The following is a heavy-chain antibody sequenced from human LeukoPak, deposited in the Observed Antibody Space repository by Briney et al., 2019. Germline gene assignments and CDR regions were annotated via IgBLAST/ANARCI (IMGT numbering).Heavy chain of an antibody. CDR2: ISTSSSYI. V-gene: IGHV3-21*01. D-gene: IGHD3-16*01. CDR3: ARDFDDWDRRDRVDY. J-gene: IGHJ4*02. Sequence: GGSLRLSCAASGFTFSSYGMNWVRQAPGKGLEWVSSISTSSSYIYYADSVNAPFTISRDNAKNSLYLQMNSLRAEDTAVYYCARDFDDWDRRDRVDYWGQGTLVTVSS. CDR1: GFTFSSYG.